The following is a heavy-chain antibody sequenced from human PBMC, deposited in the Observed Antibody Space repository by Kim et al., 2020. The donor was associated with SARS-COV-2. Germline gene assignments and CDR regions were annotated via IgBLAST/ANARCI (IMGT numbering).Heavy chain of an antibody. D-gene: IGHD6-19*01. V-gene: IGHV3-11*06. J-gene: IGHJ3*02. CDR3: ASDEDLYSSGKDAFDI. Sequence: SMKGRFTTPKNNSKNSLYLQMNSLRAKDTAVYYCASDEDLYSSGKDAFDIWGQGTMVTVSS.